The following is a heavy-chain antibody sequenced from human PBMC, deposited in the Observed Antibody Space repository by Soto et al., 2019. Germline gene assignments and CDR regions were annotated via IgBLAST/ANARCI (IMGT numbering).Heavy chain of an antibody. CDR1: GFTFSSYA. J-gene: IGHJ6*02. CDR2: ISGSGGST. V-gene: IGHV3-23*01. CDR3: AKDKGYCSSTSCSEGIYYYYYGMDV. Sequence: GGSLRLSCAASGFTFSSYAMSWVRQAPGKGLEWVSAISGSGGSTYYADSVKGRFTISRDNSKNTLYLQMNSLRAEDTAVYYCAKDKGYCSSTSCSEGIYYYYYGMDVWGQGTTVTVSS. D-gene: IGHD2-2*01.